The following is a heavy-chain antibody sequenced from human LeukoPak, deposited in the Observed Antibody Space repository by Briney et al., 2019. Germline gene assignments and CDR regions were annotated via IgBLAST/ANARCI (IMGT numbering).Heavy chain of an antibody. D-gene: IGHD6-13*01. Sequence: SETLSLTCSVSGDSISYFYWSWIRQAAGKGLGWIGRISGSGSTDYNASLKSRVTMSVDTSKNQLSLKVISVTAADTAVYYCARGVIAAGANDFDYWGQGTLVTVSS. J-gene: IGHJ4*02. CDR2: ISGSGST. V-gene: IGHV4-4*07. CDR1: GDSISYFY. CDR3: ARGVIAAGANDFDY.